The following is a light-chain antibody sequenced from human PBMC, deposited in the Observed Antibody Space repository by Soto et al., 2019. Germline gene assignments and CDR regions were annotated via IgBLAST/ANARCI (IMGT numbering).Light chain of an antibody. CDR2: DSS. CDR1: QSVRRY. V-gene: IGKV3-11*01. Sequence: EIVLTQSPATLSLSPGERATLSCRASQSVRRYLAWYQQKPGQAPRLLIYDSSNRAAGIQARFSGSGSGTDFTLTISSLEPEDFAIYYCQQRSDWPLTFGGGTNVEI. J-gene: IGKJ4*01. CDR3: QQRSDWPLT.